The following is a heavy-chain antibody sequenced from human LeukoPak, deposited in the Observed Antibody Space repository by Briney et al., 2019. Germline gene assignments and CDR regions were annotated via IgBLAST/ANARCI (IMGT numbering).Heavy chain of an antibody. J-gene: IGHJ6*02. Sequence: PGGSLRLSCAASGFTFSSYGMHWVRQAPGKGLEWVAVISYDGSNKYYADSVKGRFTISRDNSKNTLYLQMNSLRAEDTAVYYCAKDTSVHGMDVWGQGTTVTVSS. CDR3: AKDTSVHGMDV. V-gene: IGHV3-30*18. CDR1: GFTFSSYG. CDR2: ISYDGSNK. D-gene: IGHD4-17*01.